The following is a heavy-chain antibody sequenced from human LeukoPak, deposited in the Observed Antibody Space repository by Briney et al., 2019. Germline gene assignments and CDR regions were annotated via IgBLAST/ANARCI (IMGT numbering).Heavy chain of an antibody. CDR3: ARARYCSSTSCYPTPYYFDY. Sequence: HAGGSLRLSCVASGITFRSSSMHWVRQAPGKGLEWLAFIRFDGSTKYYADSVKGRFTVSRDNSKSTLYLQMNSLRAEDTAVYYCARARYCSSTSCYPTPYYFDYWGQGTLVTVSS. D-gene: IGHD2-2*01. J-gene: IGHJ4*02. CDR1: GITFRSSS. CDR2: IRFDGSTK. V-gene: IGHV3-30*02.